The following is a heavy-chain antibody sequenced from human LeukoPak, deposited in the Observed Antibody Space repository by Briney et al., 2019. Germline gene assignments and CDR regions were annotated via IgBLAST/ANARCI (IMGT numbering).Heavy chain of an antibody. D-gene: IGHD2-2*01. J-gene: IGHJ4*02. Sequence: GGSLRLSCAASGFTLSTYAMNWVRQAPGKGLEWVTFIRYDGSNKYYADSVKGRFTISRDNSKNTLYLQMNSLRAEDTAVYYCAKDRRHCSSGSCYAPVDYWGQGTLVTVSS. CDR3: AKDRRHCSSGSCYAPVDY. V-gene: IGHV3-30*02. CDR2: IRYDGSNK. CDR1: GFTLSTYA.